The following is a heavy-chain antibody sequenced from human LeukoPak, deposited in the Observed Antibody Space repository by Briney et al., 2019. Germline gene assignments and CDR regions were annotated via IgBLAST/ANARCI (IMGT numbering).Heavy chain of an antibody. J-gene: IGHJ4*02. V-gene: IGHV1-69*13. D-gene: IGHD3-16*01. CDR2: IIPIFGTA. CDR1: GGTFSSYA. CDR3: ARPLGSQGSYPLYNY. Sequence: PSASVKVSCKASGGTFSSYAISWVRQAPGQGLEWMGGIIPIFGTANYAQKFQGRVTITADESTSTAYMELSSLRSEDTAVYYCARPLGSQGSYPLYNYWGQGTLVTVSS.